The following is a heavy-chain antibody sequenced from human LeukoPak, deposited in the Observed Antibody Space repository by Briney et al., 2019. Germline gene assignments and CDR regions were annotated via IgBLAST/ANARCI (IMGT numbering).Heavy chain of an antibody. D-gene: IGHD5-24*01. J-gene: IGHJ4*02. Sequence: SETLSLTCTVSGGSISSGSYYWSWIRQPAGKGLEWIGRIYTSGSTNYNPSLKSRVTISVDTSKNQFSLKLSSVTAADTAVYYCARQGVGREMAAWHFDYWGQGTLVTVSS. CDR3: ARQGVGREMAAWHFDY. V-gene: IGHV4-61*02. CDR1: GGSISSGSYY. CDR2: IYTSGST.